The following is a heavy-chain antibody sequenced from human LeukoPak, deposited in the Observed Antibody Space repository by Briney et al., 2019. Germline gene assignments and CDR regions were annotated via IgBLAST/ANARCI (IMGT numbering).Heavy chain of an antibody. CDR3: ARAGSYGPEGNDY. CDR2: IYYSGST. Sequence: PSETLPLTCTVSGGSISSHYWSWIRQPPGKGLEWIGYIYYSGSTNYNPSLKSRVTISVDTSKNQFSLKLSSVTAADTAVYYCARAGSYGPEGNDYWGQGALVTVSS. J-gene: IGHJ4*02. V-gene: IGHV4-59*11. CDR1: GGSISSHY. D-gene: IGHD5-18*01.